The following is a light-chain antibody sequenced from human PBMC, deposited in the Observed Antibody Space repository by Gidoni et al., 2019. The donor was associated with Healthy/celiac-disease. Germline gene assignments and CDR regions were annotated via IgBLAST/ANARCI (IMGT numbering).Light chain of an antibody. CDR3: QQYDNLLLT. CDR2: DAS. J-gene: IGKJ4*01. V-gene: IGKV1-33*01. CDR1: QDISNS. Sequence: DIQMTQSPSSLSASVGDSVTITCQASQDISNSLNWYQQKPGKAPKLLIYDASNLETGVPSRFSGSGSGTVFTFTSSSLQPEDIATYYCQQYDNLLLTFGGXTKVEIK.